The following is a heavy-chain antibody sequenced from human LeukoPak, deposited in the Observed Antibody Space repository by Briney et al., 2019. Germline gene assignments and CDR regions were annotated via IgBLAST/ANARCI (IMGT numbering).Heavy chain of an antibody. CDR1: GYTFTSYY. CDR2: INPNSGGT. CDR3: ARAGITIFGVVTPYYYYGMDV. V-gene: IGHV1-2*06. D-gene: IGHD3-3*01. Sequence: ASVKVSCKASGYTFTSYYMHWVRQAPGQGLEWMGRINPNSGGTNYAQKFQGRVTMTRDTSISTAYMELSRLRSDDTAVYYCARAGITIFGVVTPYYYYGMDVWGQGTTVTVSS. J-gene: IGHJ6*02.